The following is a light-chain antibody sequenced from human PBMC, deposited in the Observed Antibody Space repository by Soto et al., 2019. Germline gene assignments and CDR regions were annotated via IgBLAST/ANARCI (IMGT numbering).Light chain of an antibody. CDR1: QSISSW. Sequence: DIQMTQSPSTLSASVGDRVTITCRASQSISSWLAWYQQKPGKAPKLLIYDASSLESGVPSRFSGSGSGTEFTLTISSLQPDDFATYYCQQYNSYPGTFGLGTKVEIK. CDR3: QQYNSYPGT. V-gene: IGKV1-5*01. CDR2: DAS. J-gene: IGKJ1*01.